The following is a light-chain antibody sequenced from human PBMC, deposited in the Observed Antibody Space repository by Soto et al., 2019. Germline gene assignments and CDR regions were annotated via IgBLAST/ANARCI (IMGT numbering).Light chain of an antibody. V-gene: IGKV3-11*01. CDR3: QQYYTNSQAS. Sequence: EIVLTQSPATLSLSPGERAVLSCRASQSVDSYLAWYQQKPGQAPRLLIYDASNRATGIPARFSGSGSGTDFSLTISNLQPDDFATYHCQQYYTNSQASFGQGTKVDI. J-gene: IGKJ1*01. CDR1: QSVDSY. CDR2: DAS.